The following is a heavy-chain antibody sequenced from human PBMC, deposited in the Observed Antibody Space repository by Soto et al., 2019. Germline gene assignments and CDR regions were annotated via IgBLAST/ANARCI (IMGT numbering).Heavy chain of an antibody. CDR1: GFTFSSYG. CDR3: AKDRGSSWYAAYYYYYGMDV. J-gene: IGHJ6*02. D-gene: IGHD6-13*01. Sequence: QVQLVESGGGVVQPGRSLRLSCAASGFTFSSYGMHWVRQAPGKGLEWVAVISYDGSNKYYADSVKGRFTISRDNSKNTLYLQMNSLRAEDTAVYYCAKDRGSSWYAAYYYYYGMDVWGQGTTVTVSS. V-gene: IGHV3-30*18. CDR2: ISYDGSNK.